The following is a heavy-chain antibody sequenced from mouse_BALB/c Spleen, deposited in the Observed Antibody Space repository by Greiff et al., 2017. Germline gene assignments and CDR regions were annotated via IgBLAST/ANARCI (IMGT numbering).Heavy chain of an antibody. V-gene: IGHV3-6*02. J-gene: IGHJ3*01. D-gene: IGHD1-1*01. CDR3: ARGGGSPWFAY. Sequence: VQLKESGPGLVKPSQSLSLTCSVTGYSITSGYYWNWIRQFPGNKLEWMGYISYDGSNNYNPSLKNRISITRDTSKNQFFLKLNSVTTEDTATYYCARGGGSPWFAYWGQGTLVTVSA. CDR1: GYSITSGYY. CDR2: ISYDGSN.